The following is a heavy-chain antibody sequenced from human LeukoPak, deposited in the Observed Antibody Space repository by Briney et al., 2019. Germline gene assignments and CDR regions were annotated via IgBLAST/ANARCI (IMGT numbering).Heavy chain of an antibody. Sequence: GGSLRLSCAASGFTFSSFALSWVCQAPGKGLEWVSSISGSGDSTYYMESVKGRFTISRDNSENSLYLQMNSLRAEDTAVYYCARYCGGDCYGMDVWGQGTTVTVSS. D-gene: IGHD2-21*01. CDR2: ISGSGDST. CDR3: ARYCGGDCYGMDV. CDR1: GFTFSSFA. V-gene: IGHV3-23*01. J-gene: IGHJ6*02.